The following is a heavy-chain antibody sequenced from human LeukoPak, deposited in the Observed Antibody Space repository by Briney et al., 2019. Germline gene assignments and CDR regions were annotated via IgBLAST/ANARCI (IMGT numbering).Heavy chain of an antibody. D-gene: IGHD3-22*01. V-gene: IGHV1-2*02. J-gene: IGHJ4*02. CDR1: GYTFTGYY. Sequence: ASVKVSCKASGYTFTGYYIHWVRQAPGQGLEWMGWIKPNSGDTNYAQKFQGRVTMTRDTSISTVYMELSRLRSEDMAVYYCARGKSSGYSPVDYWGQGTLVTVSS. CDR3: ARGKSSGYSPVDY. CDR2: IKPNSGDT.